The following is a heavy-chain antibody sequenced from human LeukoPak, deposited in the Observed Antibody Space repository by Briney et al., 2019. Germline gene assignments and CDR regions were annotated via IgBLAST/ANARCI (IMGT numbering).Heavy chain of an antibody. CDR2: IIPILGIA. D-gene: IGHD2-21*02. CDR3: ARGVVVTAPEYYYYYGMDV. V-gene: IGHV1-69*04. Sequence: GASVKVSCKASGGTFSSYAISWVRQAPGQGLEWMGRIIPILGIANYAQKSQGRVTITADKSTSTAYMELSSLRSEDTAVYYCARGVVVTAPEYYYYYGMDVWGQGTTVTVSS. J-gene: IGHJ6*02. CDR1: GGTFSSYA.